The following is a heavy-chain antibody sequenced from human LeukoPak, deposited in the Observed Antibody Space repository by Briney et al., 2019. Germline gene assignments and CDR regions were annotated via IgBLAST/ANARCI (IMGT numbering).Heavy chain of an antibody. CDR2: INAYNGNT. D-gene: IGHD5-24*01. CDR3: AREHRWLQSLYYFDY. J-gene: IGHJ4*02. Sequence: ASVKVSCKASGYTFTSYGISWVRQAPGQGLEWMGWINAYNGNTNYAQKLQGRVTMTTDTSTSTAYMELKSLGSDDTAVYYCAREHRWLQSLYYFDYWGQGTLVTVSS. V-gene: IGHV1-18*01. CDR1: GYTFTSYG.